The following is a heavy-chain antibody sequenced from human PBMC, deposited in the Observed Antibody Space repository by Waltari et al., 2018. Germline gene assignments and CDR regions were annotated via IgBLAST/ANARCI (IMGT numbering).Heavy chain of an antibody. V-gene: IGHV3-23*01. CDR2: ISGSGGSK. Sequence: EVQLLESGGGLVQPGGSLRLSCAASGFIFSSSAMSLVRQAPGKGMEWVSAISGSGGSKYYAGWVKGRFTISRDNSKNTLDLQMNSLGAEDTAVYYCANTMDGPDYWGQGTLVTVSS. J-gene: IGHJ4*02. CDR3: ANTMDGPDY. CDR1: GFIFSSSA. D-gene: IGHD2-2*03.